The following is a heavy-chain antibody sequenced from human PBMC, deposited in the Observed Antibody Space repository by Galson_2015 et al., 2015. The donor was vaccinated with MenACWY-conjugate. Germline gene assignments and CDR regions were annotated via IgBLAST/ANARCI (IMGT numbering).Heavy chain of an antibody. CDR1: GFIFSSYS. J-gene: IGHJ6*02. Sequence: FLRLSCAASGFIFSSYSMNWVRQAPGKGLEWVSSISSSSSYIYYADSVKGRFTISRDNAKNSLYLQMNSLRAEDTAVYYCARARNWNYLPYYYYYGMDVWGQGTTVTVSS. CDR2: ISSSSSYI. CDR3: ARARNWNYLPYYYYYGMDV. V-gene: IGHV3-21*01. D-gene: IGHD1-7*01.